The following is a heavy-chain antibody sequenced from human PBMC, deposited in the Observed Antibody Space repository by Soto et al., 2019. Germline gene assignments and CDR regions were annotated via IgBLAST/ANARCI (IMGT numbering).Heavy chain of an antibody. J-gene: IGHJ4*02. D-gene: IGHD2-2*01. V-gene: IGHV3-23*01. CDR2: ISGSGGST. Sequence: GGSLRLSCAASGFTFSSYAMSWVRQAPGKGLEWVSAISGSGGSTYYADSVKGRFTISRDNSKNTLYLQMNSLRAEDTAVYYCAKVEVVPAAYPGYGLFDYWGQGTLVTVSS. CDR1: GFTFSSYA. CDR3: AKVEVVPAAYPGYGLFDY.